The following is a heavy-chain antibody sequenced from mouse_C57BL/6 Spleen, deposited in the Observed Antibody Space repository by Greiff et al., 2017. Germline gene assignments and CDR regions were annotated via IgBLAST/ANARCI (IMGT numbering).Heavy chain of an antibody. Sequence: EVKLVESGPGMVKPSQSLSLTCTVTGYSITSGYDWHWIRHFPGNKLEWMGYISYSGSTNYNPSLKSRISITHDTSKNHLFLKLNSVTTEDTATYYCARFYYGSSYGYFDVWGTGTTVTVSS. D-gene: IGHD1-1*01. CDR3: ARFYYGSSYGYFDV. V-gene: IGHV3-1*01. CDR2: ISYSGST. CDR1: GYSITSGYD. J-gene: IGHJ1*03.